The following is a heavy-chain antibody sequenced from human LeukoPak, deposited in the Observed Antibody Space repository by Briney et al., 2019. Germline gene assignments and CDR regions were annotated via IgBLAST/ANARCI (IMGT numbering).Heavy chain of an antibody. Sequence: ASVKVSCKASGYTFTSYDINWVRQATGQGLEWMGWMNPNSGNTGYAQKFQGRVTMTRNTSISTAYMELSSLGSEDTAVYYCARQDSSGYYYYLDYWGQGTLVTVSS. J-gene: IGHJ4*02. CDR3: ARQDSSGYYYYLDY. V-gene: IGHV1-8*01. D-gene: IGHD3-22*01. CDR2: MNPNSGNT. CDR1: GYTFTSYD.